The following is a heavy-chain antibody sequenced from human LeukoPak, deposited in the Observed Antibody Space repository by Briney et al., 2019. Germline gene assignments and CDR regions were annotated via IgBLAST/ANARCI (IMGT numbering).Heavy chain of an antibody. CDR2: ISDIGSI. J-gene: IGHJ4*02. CDR1: GGSISSYY. Sequence: SETLSLTCTVSGGSISSYYWSWIRQPPRKGLEWIAYISDIGSINCNPSLKSRVTISLDTSKNQFSLKLSSVTAADTAVYYCAGHHPRNTVDFWGQGTLVTVSS. V-gene: IGHV4-59*08. CDR3: AGHHPRNTVDF. D-gene: IGHD2/OR15-2a*01.